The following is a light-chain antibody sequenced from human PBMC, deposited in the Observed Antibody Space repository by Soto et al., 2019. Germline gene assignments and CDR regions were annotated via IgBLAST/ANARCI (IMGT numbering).Light chain of an antibody. V-gene: IGKV1-9*01. CDR3: QQLNSYPPT. CDR1: QGISSY. CDR2: AAS. J-gene: IGKJ4*01. Sequence: IQLTQSPSSLSASVGDRVTITCRASQGISSYLAWYQQKPGKAPKLLIYAASTLQSGVPSRFSGRGSGTDFTLTISSLQPEDFATYYCQQLNSYPPTFGGGTKVEIK.